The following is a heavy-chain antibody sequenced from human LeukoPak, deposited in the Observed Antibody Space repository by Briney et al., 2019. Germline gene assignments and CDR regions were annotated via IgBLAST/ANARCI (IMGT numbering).Heavy chain of an antibody. CDR1: GFTFSNAW. CDR3: TTDRSQQYYFDY. D-gene: IGHD1/OR15-1a*01. CDR2: IKSKTDGGTT. V-gene: IGHV3-15*01. Sequence: TGGSLRLSCAASGFTFSNAWMSWVRQAPGKGLEWVGRIKSKTDGGTTDYAAPVKGRFTISRDDSKNTLYLQMNSLKTEDTAVYYCTTDRSQQYYFDYWDQGTLVTVSS. J-gene: IGHJ4*02.